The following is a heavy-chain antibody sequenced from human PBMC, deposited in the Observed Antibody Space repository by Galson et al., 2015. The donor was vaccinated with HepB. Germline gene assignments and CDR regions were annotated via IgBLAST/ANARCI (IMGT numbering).Heavy chain of an antibody. J-gene: IGHJ3*02. V-gene: IGHV3-30*18. CDR1: GFTFSSYG. CDR3: AKLPGNMITFGGVIVIHRDAFDI. Sequence: SLRLSCAASGFTFSSYGMHWVRQAPGKGLEWVAVISYDGSNKYYADSVKGRFTISRDNSKNTLYLQMNSLRAEDTAVYYCAKLPGNMITFGGVIVIHRDAFDIWGQGTMVTVSS. D-gene: IGHD3-16*02. CDR2: ISYDGSNK.